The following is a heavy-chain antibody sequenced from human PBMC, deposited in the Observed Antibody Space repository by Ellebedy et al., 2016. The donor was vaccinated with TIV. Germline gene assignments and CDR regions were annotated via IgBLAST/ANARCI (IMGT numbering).Heavy chain of an antibody. CDR2: MHGSGRGI. V-gene: IGHV3-23*01. J-gene: IGHJ2*01. CDR3: ARRGSRYWHFDL. CDR1: GFTFSAFA. Sequence: PGGSLRLSCEASGFTFSAFAMGWVRQTPGKGLEWVSGMHGSGRGISYSESVKGRFIISRDNAKNSLYLRINNPRDEDTAVYYCARRGSRYWHFDLWGRGTQVIVSS. D-gene: IGHD1-1*01.